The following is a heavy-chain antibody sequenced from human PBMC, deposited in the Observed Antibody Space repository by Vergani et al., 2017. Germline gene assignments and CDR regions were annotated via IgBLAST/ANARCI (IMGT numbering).Heavy chain of an antibody. Sequence: EVQLVESGGGLVQPGRSLRLSCAASGFTFDDYAMHWVRQAPGKGLEWVSGISWNSSSIGYADSVKGRFTISRDNAKNSLYLQMNSLRAEATALYYCAKDLGTTVDGAAVEAFDIWGQGTMVTVSS. D-gene: IGHD4-23*01. CDR2: ISWNSSSI. J-gene: IGHJ3*02. CDR3: AKDLGTTVDGAAVEAFDI. CDR1: GFTFDDYA. V-gene: IGHV3-9*01.